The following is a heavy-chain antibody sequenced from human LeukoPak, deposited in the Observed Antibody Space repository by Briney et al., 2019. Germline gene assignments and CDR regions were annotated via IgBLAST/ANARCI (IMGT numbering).Heavy chain of an antibody. CDR2: ISYDGSNK. J-gene: IGHJ5*02. CDR3: ARDKMGKRITMVRGVTINWFDP. Sequence: GGSLRLSCAASGFTFSSYAMHWVRQAPGKGLEWVAVISYDGSNKYYADSVKGRFTISRDNSKNTLYLQMNSLRAEDTAVYYRARDKMGKRITMVRGVTINWFDPWGQGTLVTVSS. D-gene: IGHD3-10*01. V-gene: IGHV3-30*04. CDR1: GFTFSSYA.